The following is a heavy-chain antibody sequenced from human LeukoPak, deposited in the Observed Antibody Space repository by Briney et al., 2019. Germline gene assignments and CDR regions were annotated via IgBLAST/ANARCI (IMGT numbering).Heavy chain of an antibody. CDR3: ARDDNYDILTGYDY. CDR1: GFTFSSYG. V-gene: IGHV3-33*01. CDR2: IWYDGSNK. J-gene: IGHJ4*02. D-gene: IGHD3-9*01. Sequence: PGGSLRLSCAASGFTFSSYGMHWVRQAPGKGLEWVAVIWYDGSNKYYADSVKGRFTISRDNSKNTLYLQMNSLRAEDTAVYYCARDDNYDILTGYDYWGQGTLVTVSS.